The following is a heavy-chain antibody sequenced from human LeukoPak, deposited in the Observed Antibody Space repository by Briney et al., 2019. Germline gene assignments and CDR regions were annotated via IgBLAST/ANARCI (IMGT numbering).Heavy chain of an antibody. CDR2: ISSSGSTI. Sequence: QPGGSLRLSCAASGFTFSSYEMNWVRQAPGKGLEWVSYISSSGSTIYYADSVKGRFTISRDNAKNSLYLQMNSLRAEDTAVYYCARDEERYFDWLSLNYYGMDVWGQGTRSPSP. J-gene: IGHJ6*02. CDR3: ARDEERYFDWLSLNYYGMDV. CDR1: GFTFSSYE. V-gene: IGHV3-48*03. D-gene: IGHD3-9*01.